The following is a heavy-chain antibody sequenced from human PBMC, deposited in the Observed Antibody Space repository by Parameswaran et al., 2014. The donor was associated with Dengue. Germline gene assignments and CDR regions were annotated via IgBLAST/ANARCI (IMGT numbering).Heavy chain of an antibody. Sequence: WVRQAPGQGLEWMGGIIPIFGTANYAQKFQGRVTITADESTSTAYMELSSLRSEDTAVYYCARRVMRKIVVVPAANYYYGMDVWGQGTTVTVSS. V-gene: IGHV1-69*01. CDR2: IIPIFGTA. D-gene: IGHD2-2*01. CDR3: ARRVMRKIVVVPAANYYYGMDV. J-gene: IGHJ6*02.